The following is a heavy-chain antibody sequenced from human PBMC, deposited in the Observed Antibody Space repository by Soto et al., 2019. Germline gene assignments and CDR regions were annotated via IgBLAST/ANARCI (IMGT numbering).Heavy chain of an antibody. V-gene: IGHV4-31*03. CDR3: VRDFTDSSDHTPGMAV. Sequence: PSETLSLTCTVSGGSISSGGYYWSWIRQHPGKGLEWIGYIYYSGSTYYNPSLKSRVTISVDTSKDQFSLKLSSVTAADTAVYYCVRDFTDSSDHTPGMAVRGQRTSVTV. CDR1: GGSISSGGYY. D-gene: IGHD6-19*01. J-gene: IGHJ6*02. CDR2: IYYSGST.